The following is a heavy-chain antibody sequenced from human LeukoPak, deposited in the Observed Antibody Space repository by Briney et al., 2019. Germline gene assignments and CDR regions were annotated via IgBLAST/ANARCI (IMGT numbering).Heavy chain of an antibody. CDR2: ISGNGGNT. Sequence: GGSLRLSCAASGFIFSTYAMHWVRQAPGMGLEYVSSISGNGGNTYYANSVKGRFTISRDNSKNTLYLQMGSLRTEDMAVYYCARDHYYDSSAYYAPGGYWGQGTLVTVSS. CDR3: ARDHYYDSSAYYAPGGY. J-gene: IGHJ4*02. V-gene: IGHV3-64*01. D-gene: IGHD3-22*01. CDR1: GFIFSTYA.